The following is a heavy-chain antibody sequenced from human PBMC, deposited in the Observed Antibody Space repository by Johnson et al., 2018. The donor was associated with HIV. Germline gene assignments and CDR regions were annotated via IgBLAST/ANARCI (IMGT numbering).Heavy chain of an antibody. J-gene: IGHJ3*02. V-gene: IGHV3-15*01. CDR3: TTISQWLVPGTFDI. CDR2: IKSKTDGGTT. D-gene: IGHD6-19*01. CDR1: GFIFSSYA. Sequence: VQLVESGGGLVQPGGSLRLSCAASGFIFSSYAMHWVRQAPGKGLEWVGRIKSKTDGGTTDYAAPVKGRFTISRDDSKNTMYLQMNSLKTEDTAVYYCTTISQWLVPGTFDIWGQGTMVTVSS.